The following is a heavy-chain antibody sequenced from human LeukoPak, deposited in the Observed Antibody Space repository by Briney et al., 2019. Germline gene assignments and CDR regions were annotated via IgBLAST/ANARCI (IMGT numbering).Heavy chain of an antibody. Sequence: SQTLSLTCAISGDSVSSNSAAWNWIRQSPSRGLEWLGRTYYRSKWYNDYAVSVKSRITINPDTSKNQFSLQLNSVTPEDTAVYYCARDSLHYYGSGSYYNAPDAFDIWGQGTMVTVSS. CDR2: TYYRSKWYN. J-gene: IGHJ3*02. CDR1: GDSVSSNSAA. V-gene: IGHV6-1*01. CDR3: ARDSLHYYGSGSYYNAPDAFDI. D-gene: IGHD3-10*01.